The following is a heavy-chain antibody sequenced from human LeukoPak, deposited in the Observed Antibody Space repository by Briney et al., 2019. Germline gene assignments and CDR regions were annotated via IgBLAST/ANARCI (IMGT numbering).Heavy chain of an antibody. CDR3: ARVGNGDYFVGY. CDR2: IIPIFGTA. Sequence: SVKVSCKASGGTFSSYAISWVRQAPGQGLEWMGGIIPIFGTANYAQKFQGRVTITADESTSTAYMELSSLRSEDTAVYYCARVGNGDYFVGYWGQGTLVTVSS. J-gene: IGHJ4*02. D-gene: IGHD4-17*01. CDR1: GGTFSSYA. V-gene: IGHV1-69*13.